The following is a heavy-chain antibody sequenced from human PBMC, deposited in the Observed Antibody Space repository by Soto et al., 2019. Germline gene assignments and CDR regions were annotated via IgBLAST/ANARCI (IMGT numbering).Heavy chain of an antibody. CDR1: GGSISSGGYY. CDR3: ASGAGGLTYYDFWSGFQYGMDV. D-gene: IGHD3-3*01. CDR2: IYYSGST. J-gene: IGHJ6*02. Sequence: SETLSLTCTVSGGSISSGGYYWSWIRQHPGKGLEWIGYIYYSGSTYYNPSLKSRVTISVDTSKNQFSLKLSSVTAADTAVYYCASGAGGLTYYDFWSGFQYGMDVWGQGTTVTVSS. V-gene: IGHV4-31*03.